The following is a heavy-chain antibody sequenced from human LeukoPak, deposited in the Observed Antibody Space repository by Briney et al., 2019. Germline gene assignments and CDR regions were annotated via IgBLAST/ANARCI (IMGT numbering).Heavy chain of an antibody. J-gene: IGHJ4*02. CDR1: GGSFSGYY. Sequence: SETLSLTCAVYGGSFSGYYWSWIRQPPGKGLEWIGEINHSGSTNYNPSLKSRVTISVDTSKNQFSLKLSSVTAADTAVYYCARLGSCPNGYNYWGQGTLVTVSS. CDR2: INHSGST. D-gene: IGHD3-10*01. V-gene: IGHV4-34*01. CDR3: ARLGSCPNGYNY.